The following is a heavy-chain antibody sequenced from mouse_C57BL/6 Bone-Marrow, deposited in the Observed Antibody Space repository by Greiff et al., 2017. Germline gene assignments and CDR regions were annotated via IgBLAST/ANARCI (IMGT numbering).Heavy chain of an antibody. V-gene: IGHV14-4*01. J-gene: IGHJ4*01. D-gene: IGHD1-1*01. CDR1: GFNIKDDY. CDR2: IDPENGDT. Sequence: VQLQQSGAELVRPGASVKLSCTASGFNIKDDYMHWVKQRPEQGLEWIGWIDPENGDTEYASKFQGKATITADTSSNTAYLQLSSLTSEDTAVYYCTPLLRYYYAMDYWGQGTSVTVSS. CDR3: TPLLRYYYAMDY.